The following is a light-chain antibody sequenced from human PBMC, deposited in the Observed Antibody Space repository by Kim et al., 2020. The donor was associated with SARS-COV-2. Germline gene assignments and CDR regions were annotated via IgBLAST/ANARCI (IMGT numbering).Light chain of an antibody. Sequence: IVLTQSPGTLSLSPGEGATLSCRASQSVSTTYLAWYQQKSGQAPRLLIYGTSSRATGIPDRFSGSGSGTDFTLTISRVEPEDFAVHYCQQYGTSPRTFGGGTKVDIK. CDR3: QQYGTSPRT. V-gene: IGKV3-20*01. CDR1: QSVSTTY. J-gene: IGKJ4*01. CDR2: GTS.